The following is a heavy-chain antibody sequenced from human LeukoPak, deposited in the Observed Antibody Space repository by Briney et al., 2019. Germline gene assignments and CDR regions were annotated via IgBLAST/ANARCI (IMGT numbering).Heavy chain of an antibody. CDR3: ARDPYYDSSSYPFDY. CDR2: ISAYNGNT. Sequence: ASVEASCKASGYTFTSYGVSWVRQAPGQGLEWMGWISAYNGNTNYAQKLQGRVTMTTDTSTSTAYMELRSLRSDDTAVYYCARDPYYDSSSYPFDYWGQGTLVTVSS. J-gene: IGHJ4*02. V-gene: IGHV1-18*01. D-gene: IGHD3-22*01. CDR1: GYTFTSYG.